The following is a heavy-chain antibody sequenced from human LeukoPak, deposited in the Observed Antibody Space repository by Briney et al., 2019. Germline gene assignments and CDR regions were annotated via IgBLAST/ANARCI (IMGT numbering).Heavy chain of an antibody. J-gene: IGHJ4*02. CDR2: IYYSGSN. CDR1: GGSVISGYYY. CDR3: ATYYYGSGSAKYYFDY. D-gene: IGHD3-10*01. V-gene: IGHV4-61*03. Sequence: SETLSLTCTVSGGSVISGYYYWSWIRQPPGKGLEWIGYIYYSGSNNYNPPLKSRVIISVDTSKNHFSLKLNSVTTADTAVYYCATYYYGSGSAKYYFDYWGQGTLVTVSS.